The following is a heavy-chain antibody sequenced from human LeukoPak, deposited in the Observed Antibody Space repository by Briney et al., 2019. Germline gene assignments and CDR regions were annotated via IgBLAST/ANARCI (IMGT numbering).Heavy chain of an antibody. CDR3: ARGLIAARPGYFDY. Sequence: ASVKVSCKASGYTFTGYYMHWVRQAPGQGLERMGWINPNSGGTNYAQKFQGRVTMTRDTSISTAYMELSRLRSDDTAVYYCARGLIAARPGYFDYWGQGTLVTVSS. CDR1: GYTFTGYY. J-gene: IGHJ4*02. D-gene: IGHD6-6*01. V-gene: IGHV1-2*02. CDR2: INPNSGGT.